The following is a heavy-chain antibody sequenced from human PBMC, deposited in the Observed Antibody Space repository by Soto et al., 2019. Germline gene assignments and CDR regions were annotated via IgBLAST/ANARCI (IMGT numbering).Heavy chain of an antibody. CDR2: MNPNSGNT. CDR3: ARVTYYYDSSGYYFLWFDP. V-gene: IGHV1-8*01. D-gene: IGHD3-22*01. CDR1: GYTFTSYD. Sequence: ASVKVSYKASGYTFTSYDINWVRQATGQGLEWMGWMNPNSGNTGYAQKFQGRVTMTRNTSISTAYMELSSLRSEDTAVYYCARVTYYYDSSGYYFLWFDPWGQGTLVTVSS. J-gene: IGHJ5*02.